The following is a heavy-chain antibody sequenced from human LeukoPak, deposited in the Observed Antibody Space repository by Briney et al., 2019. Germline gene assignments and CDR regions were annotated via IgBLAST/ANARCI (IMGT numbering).Heavy chain of an antibody. Sequence: GGSLRLSCAASGFTFSTYEMNWVRQAPGKGLEWVSYISSGSSSIFYADSVKGRFTISRDNAMNSLYLQMNSLRVEDTAVYYCARGGIAARFAYWGQGTLVTVSS. J-gene: IGHJ4*02. V-gene: IGHV3-48*03. CDR2: ISSGSSSI. CDR3: ARGGIAARFAY. CDR1: GFTFSTYE. D-gene: IGHD6-6*01.